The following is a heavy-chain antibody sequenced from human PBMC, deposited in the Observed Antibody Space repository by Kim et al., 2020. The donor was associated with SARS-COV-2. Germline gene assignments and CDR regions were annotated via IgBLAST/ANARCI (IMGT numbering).Heavy chain of an antibody. D-gene: IGHD1-26*01. CDR3: TRVNSRSYLPDWFDP. Sequence: ASVKGRLTISRDDSKSIAYLQMNSLKTEDTAVYYFTRVNSRSYLPDWFDPWGQGTLVTVSS. J-gene: IGHJ5*02. V-gene: IGHV3-49*02.